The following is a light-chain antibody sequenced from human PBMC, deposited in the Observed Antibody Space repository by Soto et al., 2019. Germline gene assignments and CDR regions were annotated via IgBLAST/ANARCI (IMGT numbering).Light chain of an antibody. Sequence: DIQMTQSPSILSVSVGDRVTITCRASQSIRSWLAWYQQKPGKAPKLLIYDAYSLESGVPSRFSGRRSGTEFTLTIAGLQPEDFATYYCQQYESYSPLTFGGGTKVDIK. CDR1: QSIRSW. CDR3: QQYESYSPLT. V-gene: IGKV1-5*01. CDR2: DAY. J-gene: IGKJ4*01.